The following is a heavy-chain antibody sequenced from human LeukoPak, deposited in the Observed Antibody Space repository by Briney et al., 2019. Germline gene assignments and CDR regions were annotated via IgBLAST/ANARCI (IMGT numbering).Heavy chain of an antibody. CDR2: IYYSGST. CDR1: GGSISSSSYY. J-gene: IGHJ4*02. D-gene: IGHD3-10*01. V-gene: IGHV4-39*07. Sequence: PSETLSLTCTVSGGSISSSSYYWGWIRQPPGKGLEWIGSIYYSGSTYYNPSLKSRVTMSVDTSKNQFSLKLSSVTAADTAVYYCARDRYYYYGSGSYYLFDYWGQGTLVTVSS. CDR3: ARDRYYYYGSGSYYLFDY.